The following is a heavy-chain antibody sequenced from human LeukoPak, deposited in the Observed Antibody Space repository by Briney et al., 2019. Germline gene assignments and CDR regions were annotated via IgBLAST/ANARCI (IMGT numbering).Heavy chain of an antibody. V-gene: IGHV4-59*01. CDR1: GGSISGYY. Sequence: PSVTLSLTCTVSGGSISGYYWSWTRQSPAKGLEWIGYIYYTGSTYYNPSLKSRVTMSVDPSKNQFSLQLRSVTAADTAVYYCAREIADASGSNYYYYGMDVWGQGTTVTVSS. CDR2: IYYTGST. CDR3: AREIADASGSNYYYYGMDV. J-gene: IGHJ6*02. D-gene: IGHD3-10*01.